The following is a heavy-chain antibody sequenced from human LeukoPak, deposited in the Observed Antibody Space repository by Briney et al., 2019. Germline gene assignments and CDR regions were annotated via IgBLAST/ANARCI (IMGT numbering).Heavy chain of an antibody. V-gene: IGHV3-7*01. CDR3: ARDGTFWSGYMGYYYYYMDV. D-gene: IGHD3-3*01. CDR2: IKQDGSEK. J-gene: IGHJ6*03. CDR1: GFTFSSYW. Sequence: GGSLRLSCAASGFTFSSYWMSWVRQAPGKGLEWVANIKQDGSEKYSVESVKGRFTHTRDNAKNSLYLQMNSLRAEDTAVYYCARDGTFWSGYMGYYYYYMDVWGKGTTVTVSS.